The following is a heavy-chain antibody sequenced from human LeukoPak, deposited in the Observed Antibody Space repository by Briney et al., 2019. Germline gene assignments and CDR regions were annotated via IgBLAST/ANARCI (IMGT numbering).Heavy chain of an antibody. J-gene: IGHJ3*02. CDR1: GYTFTSYA. CDR3: ARDLGLDHYGGAFDI. CDR2: INAGNGNT. Sequence: ASVKVSCKASGYTFTSYAMHWVRQAPGQRLEWMGWINAGNGNTKYSQKFQGRVTITRDTSASTAYMELSSLRSEDTAVYYCARDLGLDHYGGAFDIWGQGTMVTVSS. V-gene: IGHV1-3*01. D-gene: IGHD3/OR15-3a*01.